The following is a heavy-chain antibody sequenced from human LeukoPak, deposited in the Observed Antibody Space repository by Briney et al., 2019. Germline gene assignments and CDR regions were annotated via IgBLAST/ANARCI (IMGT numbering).Heavy chain of an antibody. J-gene: IGHJ5*02. D-gene: IGHD3-10*01. CDR1: GYTFTGYY. Sequence: ASVKVSCKASGYTFTGYYMHWVRQAPGQGLEWMGWINPNSGGTNYAQKFQGRVTMTRDTSISTAYMELSRLRSDDTAVYSCARVLWFGESWFDPWGQGTLVTVSS. V-gene: IGHV1-2*02. CDR2: INPNSGGT. CDR3: ARVLWFGESWFDP.